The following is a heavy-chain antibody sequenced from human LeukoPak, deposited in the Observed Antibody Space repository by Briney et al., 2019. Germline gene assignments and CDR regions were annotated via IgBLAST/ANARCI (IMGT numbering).Heavy chain of an antibody. CDR2: ISSSGSTI. CDR1: GFTFSSYE. D-gene: IGHD3-9*01. V-gene: IGHV3-48*03. Sequence: GGSLRLSCAASGFTFSSYEMNWVRQAPGKGLEWVSYISSSGSTIYYADSVKGRFTISRDNAKNSLYLPMNSLRAEDTAVYYCARVGRYFDWLSYYYGMDVWGKGTTVTVSS. J-gene: IGHJ6*04. CDR3: ARVGRYFDWLSYYYGMDV.